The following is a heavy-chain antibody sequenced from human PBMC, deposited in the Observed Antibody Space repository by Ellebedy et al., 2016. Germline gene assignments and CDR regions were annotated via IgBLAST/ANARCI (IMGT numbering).Heavy chain of an antibody. D-gene: IGHD6-13*01. CDR1: GFTFSNYW. CDR2: INSDGSGT. Sequence: GESLKISCATSGFTFSNYWMHWVRQAPGKGLVWVSGINSDGSGTTYADSVKGRFTISSDDAKNTVYLQMNSLIAEDTAVYYCARDSGGSSWDSEYLQHWGQGALVTVSS. V-gene: IGHV3-74*03. J-gene: IGHJ1*01. CDR3: ARDSGGSSWDSEYLQH.